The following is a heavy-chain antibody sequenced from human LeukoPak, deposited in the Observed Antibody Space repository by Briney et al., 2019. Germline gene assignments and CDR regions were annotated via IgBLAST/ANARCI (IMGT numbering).Heavy chain of an antibody. CDR1: GFTVSSNY. CDR2: IYSGGST. Sequence: GRSLRLSCAASGFTVSSNYMSWVRQAPGKGLEWVSVIYSGGSTYYADSVKGRFTISRDNSKNTLYLQMNSLRAEDTAVYYCARSPPYYYYGMDVWGQGTTVTVSS. J-gene: IGHJ6*02. V-gene: IGHV3-66*01. CDR3: ARSPPYYYYGMDV.